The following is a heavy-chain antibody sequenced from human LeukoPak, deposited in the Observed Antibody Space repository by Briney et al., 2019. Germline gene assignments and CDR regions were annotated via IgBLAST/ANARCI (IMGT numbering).Heavy chain of an antibody. CDR3: ARDQNEVELRHFDY. CDR1: GFTFSSYS. D-gene: IGHD1-7*01. CDR2: ISSSSSYI. Sequence: KAGGSLRLSCAASGFTFSSYSMNWVRQAPGKGLEWVSSISSSSSYIYYADSVKGRFTISRDNAKNSLYLQMNSLRAEDTAVYYCARDQNEVELRHFDYWGQGTLVTVSS. J-gene: IGHJ4*02. V-gene: IGHV3-21*01.